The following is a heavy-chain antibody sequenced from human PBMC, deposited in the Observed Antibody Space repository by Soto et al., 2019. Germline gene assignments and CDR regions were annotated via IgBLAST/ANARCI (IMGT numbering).Heavy chain of an antibody. J-gene: IGHJ5*02. D-gene: IGHD3-10*01. V-gene: IGHV4-30-4*01. CDR3: ARAVLQLDP. CDR1: GGSTNTGDFH. Sequence: LSLTRAVSGGSTNTGDFHWGWIRQPPGKGLEWIGYIFYSGSTYYNPSLKSRVSISVDTTKNQFSLKLSSVTAADTAVYYCARAVLQLDPWGQGTLVTVSS. CDR2: IFYSGST.